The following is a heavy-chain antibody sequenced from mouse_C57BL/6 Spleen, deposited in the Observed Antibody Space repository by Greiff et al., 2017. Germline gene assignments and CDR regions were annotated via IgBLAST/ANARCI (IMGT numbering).Heavy chain of an antibody. CDR2: IYPGDGDT. V-gene: IGHV1-82*01. J-gene: IGHJ2*01. CDR1: GYAFSSSW. Sequence: VQVVESGPELVKPGASVKISCKASGYAFSSSWMNWVKQRPGKGLEWIGRIYPGDGDTNYNGKFKGKATLTADKSSSTAYMQLSSLTSEDSAVYCCARLLRYAFDYWGQGTTLTVSS. D-gene: IGHD1-1*01. CDR3: ARLLRYAFDY.